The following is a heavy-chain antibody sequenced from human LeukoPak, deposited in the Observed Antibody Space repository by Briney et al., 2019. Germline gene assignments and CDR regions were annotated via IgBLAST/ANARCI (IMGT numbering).Heavy chain of an antibody. V-gene: IGHV4-59*12. CDR2: IYYSGST. Sequence: SETLSLTCTVSGGSISSYYWSWIRQPPGKGLEWIGYIYYSGSTYYSPSLRSRVTISLDTSRNQFSLKLNSVTAADTAVYYCAKSNGYGLVDIWGQGTMVTVSS. CDR3: AKSNGYGLVDI. D-gene: IGHD3-10*01. CDR1: GGSISSYY. J-gene: IGHJ3*02.